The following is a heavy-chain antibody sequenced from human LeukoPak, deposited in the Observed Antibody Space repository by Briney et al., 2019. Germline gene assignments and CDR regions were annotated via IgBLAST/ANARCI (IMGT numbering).Heavy chain of an antibody. V-gene: IGHV3-23*01. CDR2: VTGSSSNT. Sequence: GGSLRLSCAASGFNFSNYAMTWVRQAPGKGLEWVSGVTGSSSNTYYADSVKGRFTLSRDKSKNMLYLEMNSLRVEDTAIYYCAKDRSSATSCSNYWGRGTLVTVSS. CDR3: AKDRSSATSCSNY. D-gene: IGHD2-2*01. J-gene: IGHJ4*02. CDR1: GFNFSNYA.